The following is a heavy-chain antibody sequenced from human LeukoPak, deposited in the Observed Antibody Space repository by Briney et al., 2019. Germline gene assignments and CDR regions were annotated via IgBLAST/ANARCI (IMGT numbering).Heavy chain of an antibody. D-gene: IGHD2-2*01. V-gene: IGHV1-24*01. CDR3: ETRVVPAAPQKYYYYYMDV. CDR2: FDPEDGET. Sequence: ASVKVSCKVSGYTLTELSMHWVRQAPGKGLEWMGGFDPEDGETIYAQKFQGRVTMTEDTSTDTAYMELSSLRSEDTAVYYCETRVVPAAPQKYYYYYMDVWGKGTTVTVSS. J-gene: IGHJ6*03. CDR1: GYTLTELS.